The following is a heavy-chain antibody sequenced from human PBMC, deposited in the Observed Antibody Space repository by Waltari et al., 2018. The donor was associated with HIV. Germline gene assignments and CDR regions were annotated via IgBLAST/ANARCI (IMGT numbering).Heavy chain of an antibody. D-gene: IGHD3-16*01. V-gene: IGHV3-20*01. Sequence: EVQLVESGGGVVRPGGSLGLSCAASGFTFDDSGMSWVRQAPGKGLGWVSGINWNGGSTAYADSVKGRFTISRDNAKNALYLQMNSLRLEDTALYHCVRRGTAAGGFDPWGQGTLVTVSS. CDR1: GFTFDDSG. CDR2: INWNGGST. CDR3: VRRGTAAGGFDP. J-gene: IGHJ5*02.